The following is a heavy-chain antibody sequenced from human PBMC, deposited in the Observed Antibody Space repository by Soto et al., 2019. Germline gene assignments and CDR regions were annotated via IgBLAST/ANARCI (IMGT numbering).Heavy chain of an antibody. CDR2: ISHDGSEE. J-gene: IGHJ6*02. CDR1: RFTFSSYA. Sequence: GGSLRLSCAASRFTFSSYAMDWVRQSPGKGLEWVAVISHDGSEEYYGDSVKGRFTISRDNPKNTVYLQMNSLRPEDTAVYYCARAAAYFYHYYYAMDVWGQGTAVTVSS. V-gene: IGHV3-30-3*01. D-gene: IGHD6-13*01. CDR3: ARAAAYFYHYYYAMDV.